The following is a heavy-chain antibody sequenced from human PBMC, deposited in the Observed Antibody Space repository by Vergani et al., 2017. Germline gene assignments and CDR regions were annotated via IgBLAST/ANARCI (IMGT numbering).Heavy chain of an antibody. J-gene: IGHJ3*02. D-gene: IGHD1-26*01. CDR1: GYSFTSYW. V-gene: IGHV5-51*01. CDR2: IYPGDSDT. Sequence: EVQLVQSGAEVKTPGESLKISCKGSGYSFTSYWIGWVRQMPGKGLEWMGIIYPGDSDTRYSPSFQGQFTISADKSISTAYLQWSSLKASDTAMYYCARRSSGSYYGSYALDIWGQGTMVTVSS. CDR3: ARRSSGSYYGSYALDI.